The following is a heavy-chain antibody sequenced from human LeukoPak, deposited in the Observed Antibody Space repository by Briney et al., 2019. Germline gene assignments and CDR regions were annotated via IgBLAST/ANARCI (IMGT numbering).Heavy chain of an antibody. CDR1: GFTFTSHS. Sequence: GGSLRLSCTASGFTFTSHSLNWVRQAPGKGLEWVASINFDGTYIYYADSVKGRFTISRDNAKNSQYLQMNSLRAEDTAVYYCARDPYSGSYGNYYYYFMDVWGKGTTVTISS. CDR2: INFDGTYI. V-gene: IGHV3-21*01. D-gene: IGHD1-26*01. J-gene: IGHJ6*03. CDR3: ARDPYSGSYGNYYYYFMDV.